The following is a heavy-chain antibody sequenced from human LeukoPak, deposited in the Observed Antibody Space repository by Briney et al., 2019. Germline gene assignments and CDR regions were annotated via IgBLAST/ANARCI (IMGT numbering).Heavy chain of an antibody. V-gene: IGHV4-39*07. D-gene: IGHD3-16*01. CDR2: IYHTGST. CDR3: VRVGPFGMSSGYWFDP. Sequence: SETLSLTCNVSGGSITITNHYWGWIRQPPGKGLEWIGSIYHTGSTYYNPSLKSRVTISLDTSKNQFSLNLTSVTAADTAVYYCVRVGPFGMSSGYWFDPWGQGTLVTVSS. J-gene: IGHJ5*02. CDR1: GGSITITNHY.